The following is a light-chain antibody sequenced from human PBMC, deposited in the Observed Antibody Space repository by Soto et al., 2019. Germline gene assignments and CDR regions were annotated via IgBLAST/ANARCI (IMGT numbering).Light chain of an antibody. CDR2: GAS. CDR3: QQYNNWPPTWT. Sequence: EIVLTQSPATLSLSPGERATLSCRSSQSVRSTYLAWYQQKPGQAPRLLIYGASNRATGIPDRFSGSGSGTEFILTINSLQPEDFAVYYCQQYNNWPPTWTFGQGTKVDI. J-gene: IGKJ1*01. CDR1: QSVRSTY. V-gene: IGKV3D-15*01.